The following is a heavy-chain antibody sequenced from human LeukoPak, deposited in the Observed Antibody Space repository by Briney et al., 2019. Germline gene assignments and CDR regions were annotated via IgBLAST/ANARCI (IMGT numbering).Heavy chain of an antibody. V-gene: IGHV3-23*01. CDR1: GFTFSSYA. CDR3: AKSICSSGWYCSIDY. J-gene: IGHJ4*02. D-gene: IGHD6-19*01. Sequence: PGGSLRLSCAASGFTFSSYAISWVHQAPGKGLEWVSAISGSGGSTYYADSVKGRFTISRDNSKNTLYLQMNSLRAEDTAVYYCAKSICSSGWYCSIDYWGQGTLVTVSS. CDR2: ISGSGGST.